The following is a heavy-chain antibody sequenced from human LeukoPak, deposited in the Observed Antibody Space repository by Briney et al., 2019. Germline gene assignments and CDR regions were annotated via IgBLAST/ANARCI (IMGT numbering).Heavy chain of an antibody. Sequence: GGSLRLSCAASGFTFSNAWMSWVRQAPGKGLEWIGRIESASDGGTADYAAPVKGRFSISRDDSTNTVHLHMSGLKTEDTALYYCATVPGITAYGEVVDYWGQGTLVTISS. V-gene: IGHV3-15*04. CDR3: ATVPGITAYGEVVDY. CDR2: IESASDGGTA. J-gene: IGHJ4*02. D-gene: IGHD3-3*01. CDR1: GFTFSNAW.